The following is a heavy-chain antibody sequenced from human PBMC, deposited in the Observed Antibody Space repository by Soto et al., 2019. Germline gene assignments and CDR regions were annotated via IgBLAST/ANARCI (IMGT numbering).Heavy chain of an antibody. J-gene: IGHJ4*02. CDR1: GYTFNTYS. CDR3: ARENVLAYVDTAMVDYFDY. D-gene: IGHD5-18*01. Sequence: ASVKVSCKASGYTFNTYSISWVRQAPGQGLEWMGWISGYNGDTHYAQKFQGRVTMTTDTSTSTAYMELRSLRSDDTAMYYCARENVLAYVDTAMVDYFDYWGQGTLVTVSS. V-gene: IGHV1-18*01. CDR2: ISGYNGDT.